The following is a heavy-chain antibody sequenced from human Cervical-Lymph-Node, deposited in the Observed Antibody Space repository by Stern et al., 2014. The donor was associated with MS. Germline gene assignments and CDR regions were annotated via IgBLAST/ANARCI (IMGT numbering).Heavy chain of an antibody. V-gene: IGHV2-5*02. Sequence: QVTLKESGPTLVKPTQTLTLYCIFSGFSLTTSGVGVGRPRPPPGKALEGLGFIYWDGDKRYSPALKRRITITITKDTSKNQVVLTMTNMDPVDTATYYCIHTSPRVPGIDYWGQGTLVTVSS. D-gene: IGHD6-13*01. CDR3: IHTSPRVPGIDY. CDR2: IYWDGDK. J-gene: IGHJ4*02. CDR1: GFSLTTSGVG.